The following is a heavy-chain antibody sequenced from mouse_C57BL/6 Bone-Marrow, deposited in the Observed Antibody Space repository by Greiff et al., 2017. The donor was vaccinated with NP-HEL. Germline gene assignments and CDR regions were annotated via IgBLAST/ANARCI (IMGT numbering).Heavy chain of an antibody. CDR1: GYTFTSYW. CDR3: ARKDYYGSSSWFAY. Sequence: QVQLQQPGAELVKPGASVKLSCKASGYTFTSYWMHWVKQRPGQGLEWIGMIHPNSGSTNYNEKFKSKATLTVDKSSSTAYMQLNSLTSEDSAVYFCARKDYYGSSSWFAYWGQGTLVTVSA. D-gene: IGHD1-1*01. J-gene: IGHJ3*01. V-gene: IGHV1-64*01. CDR2: IHPNSGST.